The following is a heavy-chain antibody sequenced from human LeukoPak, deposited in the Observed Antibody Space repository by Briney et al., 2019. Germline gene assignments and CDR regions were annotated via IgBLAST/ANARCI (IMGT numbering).Heavy chain of an antibody. D-gene: IGHD1-20*01. CDR1: GYTFTTYW. Sequence: GEPLKISCKGSGYTFTTYWIAWVRKLPGKGLEWMEMIYPGDSDTRYSPSFQGQITISADKSISTAYLQWSSLKASDTAMFYCARLGITGTTLYYFDYWGQGTLVTVSS. CDR3: ARLGITGTTLYYFDY. J-gene: IGHJ4*02. CDR2: IYPGDSDT. V-gene: IGHV5-51*01.